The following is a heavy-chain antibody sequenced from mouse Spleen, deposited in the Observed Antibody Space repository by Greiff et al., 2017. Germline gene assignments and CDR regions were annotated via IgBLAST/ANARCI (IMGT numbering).Heavy chain of an antibody. CDR1: GFTFSDYG. CDR2: ISSGSSTI. Sequence: EVKLLESGGGLVKPGGSLKLSCAASGFTFSDYGMHWVRQAPEKGLEWVAYISSGSSTIYYADTVKGRFTISRDNAKNTLFLQMTSLRSEDTAMYYCARKSYYSYDGAWFAYWGQGTLVTVSA. J-gene: IGHJ3*01. CDR3: ARKSYYSYDGAWFAY. V-gene: IGHV5-17*01. D-gene: IGHD2-12*01.